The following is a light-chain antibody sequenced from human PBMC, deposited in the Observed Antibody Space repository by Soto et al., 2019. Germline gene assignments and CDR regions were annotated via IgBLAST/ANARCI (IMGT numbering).Light chain of an antibody. V-gene: IGKV1-5*01. Sequence: DSQMTQSPSTLSASIGYTVTITCRASQAISTMLAWYQQKPGKAPKFLIYDASSLESGVPSRFSGSGSGTEFTLTISSLQPEDFATYYCQQSYNTPRTFGQGTKVDIK. CDR1: QAISTM. CDR2: DAS. CDR3: QQSYNTPRT. J-gene: IGKJ1*01.